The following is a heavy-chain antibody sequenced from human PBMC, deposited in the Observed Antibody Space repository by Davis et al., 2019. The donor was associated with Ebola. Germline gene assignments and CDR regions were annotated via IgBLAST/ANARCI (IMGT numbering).Heavy chain of an antibody. Sequence: MPSETLSLTCAVYGGSFSGFFWSCIRQPPGKGLEWIGEINHSGNTHYNPSLKSRVAISVDASKNQFSLKLSSVTAAATAMYYCARVQVGVLDWGQGNLVTVSS. CDR3: ARVQVGVLD. J-gene: IGHJ4*02. D-gene: IGHD3-22*01. V-gene: IGHV4-34*01. CDR1: GGSFSGFF. CDR2: INHSGNT.